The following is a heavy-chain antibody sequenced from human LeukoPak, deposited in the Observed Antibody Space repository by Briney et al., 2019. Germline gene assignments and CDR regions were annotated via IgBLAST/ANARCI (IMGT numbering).Heavy chain of an antibody. J-gene: IGHJ3*02. CDR3: AREGRWELLAFDI. CDR1: GGSISSYY. CDR2: IYYSGST. D-gene: IGHD1-26*01. V-gene: IGHV4-59*01. Sequence: KSSETLSLTCTVSGGSISSYYWSWIRQPPGKGLEWIGYIYYSGSTNYNPSLKSRVTISVDTSKNQFSLKLSSVTAADTAVYYCAREGRWELLAFDIWGQGTMVTVSS.